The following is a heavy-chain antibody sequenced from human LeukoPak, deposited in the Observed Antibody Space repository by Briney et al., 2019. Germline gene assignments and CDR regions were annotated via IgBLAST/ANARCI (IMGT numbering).Heavy chain of an antibody. CDR2: ISYSGST. CDR3: ARHPELYFFDY. CDR1: GASISRYY. J-gene: IGHJ4*02. D-gene: IGHD3-10*01. Sequence: PSETLSLTCTVSGASISRYYWSWIRQPPGKGLEWIGYISYSGSTNYNPSLKSRVTISADTSKNQVSLTLSSVTAADTAVYYCARHPELYFFDYWGQGTLVTVSS. V-gene: IGHV4-59*08.